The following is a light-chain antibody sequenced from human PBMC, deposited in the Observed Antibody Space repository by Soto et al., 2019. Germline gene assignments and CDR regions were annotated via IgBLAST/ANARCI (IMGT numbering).Light chain of an antibody. CDR3: QQYHNSPFT. J-gene: IGKJ3*01. Sequence: EIVLTQSPGTLSLSPGERATLSCRASQSISNSYLAWYQQKPGQAPRLLIYGASSRATGIPDRFSGSGSGTDFTLTISRLEPEDFAVYYCQQYHNSPFTFGPGTKVDIK. CDR2: GAS. CDR1: QSISNSY. V-gene: IGKV3-20*01.